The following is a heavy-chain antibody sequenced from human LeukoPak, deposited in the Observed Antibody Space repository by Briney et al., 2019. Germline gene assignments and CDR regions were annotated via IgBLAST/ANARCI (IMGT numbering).Heavy chain of an antibody. D-gene: IGHD2-2*01. V-gene: IGHV1-18*01. CDR1: GYTFTSYG. CDR2: ISAYNGNT. J-gene: IGHJ4*02. CDR3: ARDSGRYCSSTSCYPDY. Sequence: ASVKVSCKASGYTFTSYGISWVRQAPGQGLEWVGWISAYNGNTNYAQKLQGRVTMTTDTSTSTAYMELRSLRSDDTAVYYCARDSGRYCSSTSCYPDYWGQGTLVTVSS.